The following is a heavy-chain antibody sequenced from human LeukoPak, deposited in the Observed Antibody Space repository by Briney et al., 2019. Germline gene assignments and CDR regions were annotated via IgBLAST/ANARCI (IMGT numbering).Heavy chain of an antibody. D-gene: IGHD1-26*01. V-gene: IGHV3-7*03. Sequence: GGSLRLSCAASGFTFSSYWMSWVRQAPGKGLEWVANIKQDGSEKYYVDSVKGRFTISRDNAKNSLYLQMNSLRGDDTAVYYCAKDVGKWESLHFFDYWGQGTLVTVSS. CDR3: AKDVGKWESLHFFDY. CDR1: GFTFSSYW. CDR2: IKQDGSEK. J-gene: IGHJ4*02.